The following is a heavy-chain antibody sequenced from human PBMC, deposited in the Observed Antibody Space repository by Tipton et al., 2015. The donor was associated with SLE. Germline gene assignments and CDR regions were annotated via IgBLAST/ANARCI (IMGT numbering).Heavy chain of an antibody. CDR3: ARVSSGWYVGSFDY. V-gene: IGHV3-23*01. D-gene: IGHD6-19*01. J-gene: IGHJ4*02. Sequence: SLRLSCAASGFTYSKSAMTWVRQAPGKGLEWVSIITASGDTIHYADSVKGRFTISRDNSRNTLTLQMHTLRADDTGVYYCARVSSGWYVGSFDYWGQGTLVSVSS. CDR1: GFTYSKSA. CDR2: ITASGDTI.